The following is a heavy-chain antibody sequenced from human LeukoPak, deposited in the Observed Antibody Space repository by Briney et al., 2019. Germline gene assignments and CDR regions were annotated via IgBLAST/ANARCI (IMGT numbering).Heavy chain of an antibody. J-gene: IGHJ6*03. CDR1: GYTFTSYG. Sequence: GASVKVSCKASGYTFTSYGISWVRQAPGQGLEWMGWISAYNGNTNYAQKLQGRVTRTTDTSTSTAYMELRSLRSDDTAVSYCARAFPDYGGKRYYYYYMDVWGKGTTVTVSS. CDR3: ARAFPDYGGKRYYYYYMDV. D-gene: IGHD4-23*01. V-gene: IGHV1-18*01. CDR2: ISAYNGNT.